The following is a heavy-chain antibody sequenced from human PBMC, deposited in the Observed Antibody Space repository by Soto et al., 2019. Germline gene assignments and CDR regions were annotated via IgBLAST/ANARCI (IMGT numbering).Heavy chain of an antibody. D-gene: IGHD4-17*01. Sequence: SETLSLTCTVSGGSISSGGYYWSWIRQHPGKGLEWIGYIYYSGSTYYNPSLKSRVTISVDTSKNQLSLKLSSVTAADTAVYYCARHIRGRDYGDFDYWGQGTLVTVS. CDR3: ARHIRGRDYGDFDY. V-gene: IGHV4-31*03. CDR1: GGSISSGGYY. J-gene: IGHJ4*02. CDR2: IYYSGST.